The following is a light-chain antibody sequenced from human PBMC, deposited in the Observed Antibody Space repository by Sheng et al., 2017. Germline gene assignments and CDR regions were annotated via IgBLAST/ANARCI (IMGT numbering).Light chain of an antibody. CDR2: GV. V-gene: IGLV1-47*01. CDR1: SSNIGRDS. J-gene: IGLJ3*02. Sequence: QSVLTQPPSASGTPGQRVTISCYGSSSNIGRDSVYWYQQLPGTAPRSSSIGVISGPQGSLTDSLAPGLAPQPPWPISGLRSEDEADYYCAAWDDSLSGSWLFGGGTKLTVL. CDR3: AAWDDSLSGSWL.